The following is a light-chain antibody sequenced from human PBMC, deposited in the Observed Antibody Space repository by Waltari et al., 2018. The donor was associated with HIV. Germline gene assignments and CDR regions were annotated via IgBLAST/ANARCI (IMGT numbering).Light chain of an antibody. CDR1: SSNIGAGYD. Sequence: QSVLTQPPSVSGAPGQRVTIACTGGSSNIGAGYDVHWYRKFPGTAPKLLIYDTKKRPAEVPDRFSGSKSGTSASLAITGLQAEDEADYYCQSFDSSLSAVIFGGGTKLTVL. V-gene: IGLV1-40*01. CDR2: DTK. J-gene: IGLJ2*01. CDR3: QSFDSSLSAVI.